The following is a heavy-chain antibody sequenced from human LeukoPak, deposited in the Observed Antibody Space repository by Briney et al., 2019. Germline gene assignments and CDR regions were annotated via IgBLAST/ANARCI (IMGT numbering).Heavy chain of an antibody. CDR3: ARAVSADYDFWSGYAFDI. V-gene: IGHV3-64*01. D-gene: IGHD3-3*01. J-gene: IGHJ3*02. CDR2: ISSNGGST. CDR1: GFTFSSYA. Sequence: GGSLRLSCAASGFTFSSYAMHWVRQAPGKGLEYVSAISSNGGSTYYANSVKGRFTISRDNSKNTLYLQMGSLRAEDMAVYYCARAVSADYDFWSGYAFDIWGQGTMVTVSS.